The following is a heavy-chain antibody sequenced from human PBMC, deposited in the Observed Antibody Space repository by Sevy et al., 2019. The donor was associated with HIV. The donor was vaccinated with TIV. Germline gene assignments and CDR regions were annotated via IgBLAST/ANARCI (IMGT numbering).Heavy chain of an antibody. CDR2: IYYSGST. CDR3: ARVTGHYYYYMDV. D-gene: IGHD3-9*01. J-gene: IGHJ6*03. CDR1: GGSISSYY. Sequence: AESLSLTCTVSGGSISSYYWSWIRQPPGKGLEWIGYIYYSGSTNYNPSLKSRVTISVDTSKNQFSLKLSSVTATDTAVYYCARVTGHYYYYMDVWGKGTSVIVSS. V-gene: IGHV4-59*01.